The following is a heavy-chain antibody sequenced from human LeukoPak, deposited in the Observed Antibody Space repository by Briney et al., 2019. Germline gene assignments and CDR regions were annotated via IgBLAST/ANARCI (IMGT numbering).Heavy chain of an antibody. D-gene: IGHD7-27*01. CDR1: GFTFS. V-gene: IGHV3-30*02. CDR3: AKDGNWASVS. J-gene: IGHJ5*02. CDR2: IRHDGTDQ. Sequence: GGSLTLSCVGSGFTFSLHWVRQVPGTGLEWLTFIRHDGTDQHYADSVRGRFTISRDNSKNTVYLQMNSLRPEDTALYYCAKDGNWASVSWGQGTLVTVSS.